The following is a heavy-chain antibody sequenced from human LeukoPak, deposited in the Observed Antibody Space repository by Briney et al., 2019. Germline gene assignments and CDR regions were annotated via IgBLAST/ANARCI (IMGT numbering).Heavy chain of an antibody. Sequence: PGGSLRLSCAASGFTFSSYWMSWVRQAPGKGLEWVANIKQDGSEKYYVDSVKGRFTISRDNAKNSLYLQMNSLRAEDTAVYYCARAATKNTYCDFWSGYFDYWGQGTLATVSS. CDR1: GFTFSSYW. D-gene: IGHD3-3*01. J-gene: IGHJ4*02. CDR3: ARAATKNTYCDFWSGYFDY. CDR2: IKQDGSEK. V-gene: IGHV3-7*01.